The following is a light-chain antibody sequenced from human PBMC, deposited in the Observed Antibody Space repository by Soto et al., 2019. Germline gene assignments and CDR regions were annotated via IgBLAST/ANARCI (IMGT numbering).Light chain of an antibody. CDR3: QQYNNWPRT. V-gene: IGKV3-15*01. Sequence: EIVMTQSPATLSVSPGERATLSCRASQSVSSNLAWYQHKPGQAPRLLIYGASTGATGIPARFSGSGSGTEFTLTISSLQSEDFEVYYCQQYNNWPRTFGQGTKVDIK. CDR2: GAS. J-gene: IGKJ1*01. CDR1: QSVSSN.